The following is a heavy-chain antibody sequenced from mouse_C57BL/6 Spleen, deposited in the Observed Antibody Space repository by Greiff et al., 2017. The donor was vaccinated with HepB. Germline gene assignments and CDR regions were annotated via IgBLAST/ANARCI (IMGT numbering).Heavy chain of an antibody. D-gene: IGHD2-4*01. CDR1: GYAFSSSW. CDR2: IYPGDGDT. Sequence: VKLMESGPELVKPGASVKISCKASGYAFSSSWMNWVKQRPGKGLEWIGRIYPGDGDTNYNGKFKGKATLTADKSSSTAYMQLSSLTSEDSAVYFCARHDYDAYWYFDVWGTGTTVTVSS. V-gene: IGHV1-82*01. J-gene: IGHJ1*03. CDR3: ARHDYDAYWYFDV.